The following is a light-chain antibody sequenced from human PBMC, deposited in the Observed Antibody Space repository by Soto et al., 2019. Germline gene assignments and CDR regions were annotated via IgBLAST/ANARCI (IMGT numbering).Light chain of an antibody. CDR1: RSVISGY. V-gene: IGKV3-20*01. J-gene: IGKJ4*01. CDR2: GAS. CDR3: QHYADSPP. Sequence: EIVLTQSPGTLSLSPGERATVSCRASRSVISGYVAWYQQKPGQAPRLVIFGASTRATGIPDRFSGGGSGTDVTLTISGLEPEDFAVYYCQHYADSPPFGGGTKVEI.